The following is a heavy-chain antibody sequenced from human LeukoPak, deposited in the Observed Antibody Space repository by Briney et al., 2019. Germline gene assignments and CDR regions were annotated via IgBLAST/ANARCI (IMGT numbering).Heavy chain of an antibody. CDR1: GGSISSSGYY. V-gene: IGHV4-31*03. CDR3: AREDYYDSSGYLDY. J-gene: IGHJ4*02. D-gene: IGHD3-22*01. Sequence: TSETLSLTCTVSGGSISSSGYYWSWLRQHPGKGLEWIGYIYYSGTTYYNPSLKSRVTIPVDTSKNQFSLKLFSVTAADTAVYYCAREDYYDSSGYLDYWGQGTLVTVSS. CDR2: IYYSGTT.